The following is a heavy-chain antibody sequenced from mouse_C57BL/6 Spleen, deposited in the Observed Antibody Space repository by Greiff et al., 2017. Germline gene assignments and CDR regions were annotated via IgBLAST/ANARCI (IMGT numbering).Heavy chain of an antibody. Sequence: QQSCKASGYTFTSYWMHWVKQRPGQGLEWIGEIDPSDSYTNYNQKFKGKSTLTVDKSSSTAYMQLSSLTSEDSAVYYCARSRQLRLYFDYWGQGTTLTVSS. CDR2: IDPSDSYT. V-gene: IGHV1-69*01. CDR3: ARSRQLRLYFDY. D-gene: IGHD3-2*02. CDR1: GYTFTSYW. J-gene: IGHJ2*01.